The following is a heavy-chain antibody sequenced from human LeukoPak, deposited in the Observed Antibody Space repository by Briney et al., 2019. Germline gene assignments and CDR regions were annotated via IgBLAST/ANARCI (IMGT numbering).Heavy chain of an antibody. CDR1: GFTFSSYW. V-gene: IGHV3-74*01. CDR2: INSDGSST. Sequence: GGSLRLSCAASGFTFSSYWMHWVRQAPGKGLVWVSRINSDGSSTSYADSVKGRFTISRDNAMNTQYLQMNSLRAEDTAVYYCAMVRGYYYHGLDVWGQGATVTVSS. D-gene: IGHD3-10*01. J-gene: IGHJ6*02. CDR3: AMVRGYYYHGLDV.